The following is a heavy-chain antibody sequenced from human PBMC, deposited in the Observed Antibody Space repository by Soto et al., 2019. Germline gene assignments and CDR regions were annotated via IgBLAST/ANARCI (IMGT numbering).Heavy chain of an antibody. V-gene: IGHV4-59*08. Sequence: SETLSLTCTVSGGSISSYYWSWIRQPPGKGLEWIGYIYYSGSTNYNPSLKSRVTISVDTSKNQFSLKLSSVTAADTAVYYCARFGSSGWSDPLNWFDPWGQGTLVTVSS. D-gene: IGHD6-19*01. CDR2: IYYSGST. J-gene: IGHJ5*02. CDR1: GGSISSYY. CDR3: ARFGSSGWSDPLNWFDP.